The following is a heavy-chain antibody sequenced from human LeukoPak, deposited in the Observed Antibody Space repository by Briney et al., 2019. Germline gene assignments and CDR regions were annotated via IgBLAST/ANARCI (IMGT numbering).Heavy chain of an antibody. CDR2: ISAYNGNT. CDR3: ARDLHYDFWSGSDAFDI. CDR1: GYTFTSYG. Sequence: ASVKVSPKASGYTFTSYGISWVRQAPGQGLEWMGWISAYNGNTNYAQKLQGRVNMTTVTSTSTAYMELRSLRSDDTAVYYCARDLHYDFWSGSDAFDIWGQGTMVTVSS. V-gene: IGHV1-18*01. J-gene: IGHJ3*02. D-gene: IGHD3-3*01.